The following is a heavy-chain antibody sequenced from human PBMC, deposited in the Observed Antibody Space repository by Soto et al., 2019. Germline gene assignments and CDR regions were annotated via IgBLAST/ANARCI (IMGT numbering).Heavy chain of an antibody. Sequence: GGSLRLSCAASGFTFSSYAMSWVRQAPGKGLEWVSAISGSGGSTYYADSVKGRFTISRDNSKNTLYLQMNSLRSEDTAVYYCARVAHAGYGGNPVGYFDYWGQGTLVTVSS. CDR1: GFTFSSYA. CDR2: ISGSGGST. D-gene: IGHD2-15*01. J-gene: IGHJ4*02. V-gene: IGHV3-23*01. CDR3: ARVAHAGYGGNPVGYFDY.